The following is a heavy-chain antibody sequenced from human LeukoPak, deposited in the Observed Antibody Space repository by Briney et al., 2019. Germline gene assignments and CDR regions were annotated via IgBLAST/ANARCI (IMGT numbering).Heavy chain of an antibody. V-gene: IGHV3-30-3*01. D-gene: IGHD1-26*01. CDR2: TSYDGITK. Sequence: PGGSLRLSCEASGFTFINYAMNWVRRAPGKGLEWVAVTSYDGITKYYADSVKGRFTISRDNSKNTLYLQMNSLRTEDTAVYYCARLGIVGSMTEDWGQGTLVTVSS. J-gene: IGHJ4*02. CDR1: GFTFINYA. CDR3: ARLGIVGSMTED.